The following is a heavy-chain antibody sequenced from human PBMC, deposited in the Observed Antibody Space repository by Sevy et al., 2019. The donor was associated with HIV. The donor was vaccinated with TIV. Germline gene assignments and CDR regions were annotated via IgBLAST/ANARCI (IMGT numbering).Heavy chain of an antibody. CDR3: ARAYCRGGRCYSLAY. CDR1: GYTFTSYR. D-gene: IGHD2-15*01. CDR2: FSAHNGDT. Sequence: ASVKVSCHTSGYTFTSYRISWVRQAPGQGLEWMGWFSAHNGDTDYVRNFQGRVTMITETSTSTAYMELRSLRSDDTAVYYCARAYCRGGRCYSLAYWGQGTLVTVSS. J-gene: IGHJ4*02. V-gene: IGHV1-18*01.